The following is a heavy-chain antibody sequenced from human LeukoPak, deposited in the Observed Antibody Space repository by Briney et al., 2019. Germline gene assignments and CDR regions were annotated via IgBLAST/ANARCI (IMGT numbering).Heavy chain of an antibody. CDR1: GFSFTNTW. D-gene: IGHD3-10*01. Sequence: GGSLRLSCEASGFSFTNTWMSWVRQAPGKGLELVGRVKSKADDGTTDYAAPVQGRFTISRDDSKNTLSLQMNSLKTENTAVYYCATEGGSGSYYGDDAFDMWGQGTMVTVSS. J-gene: IGHJ3*02. CDR2: VKSKADDGTT. CDR3: ATEGGSGSYYGDDAFDM. V-gene: IGHV3-15*01.